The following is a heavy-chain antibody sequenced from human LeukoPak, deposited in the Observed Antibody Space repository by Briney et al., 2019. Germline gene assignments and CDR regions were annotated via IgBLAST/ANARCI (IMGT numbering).Heavy chain of an antibody. CDR2: INHSGST. D-gene: IGHD3-22*01. J-gene: IGHJ4*02. Sequence: SETLSLTCAVYGGSFSGYYWSWIRQPPGKGLEWIGEINHSGSTNYNPSLKSRVTISVDTSKNQFSLKLSSVTAADTAVYYCASQMPTYYYDSSGYYYGEGFDYWGQGTLVTVSS. CDR3: ASQMPTYYYDSSGYYYGEGFDY. CDR1: GGSFSGYY. V-gene: IGHV4-34*01.